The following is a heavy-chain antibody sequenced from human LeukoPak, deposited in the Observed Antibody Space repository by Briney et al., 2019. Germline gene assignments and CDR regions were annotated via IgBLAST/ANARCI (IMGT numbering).Heavy chain of an antibody. V-gene: IGHV4-59*08. Sequence: SESLSLTCTVSCGYISSYYCSWIRQPPGTGLEWLGYISYSGSTNYNPSLKSRSTISVDTSKNQFSLKLSSVTAADTAVYYCARHGGSWTFDYWGQGTLVTVSS. CDR3: ARHGGSWTFDY. CDR2: ISYSGST. D-gene: IGHD6-13*01. CDR1: CGYISSYY. J-gene: IGHJ4*02.